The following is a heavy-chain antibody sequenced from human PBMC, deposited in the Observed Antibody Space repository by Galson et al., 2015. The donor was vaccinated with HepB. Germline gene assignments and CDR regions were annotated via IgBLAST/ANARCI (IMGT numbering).Heavy chain of an antibody. CDR3: ARVGNWNYADAFDI. D-gene: IGHD1-7*01. CDR1: GYTFTGYY. Sequence: SVKVSCKASGYTFTGYYMHWVRQAPGQGLEWMGWINPNSGGTNYAQKFQGRVTMTRDTSISTAYMELSRLRSDDTAVYYCARVGNWNYADAFDIWGQGTMVTVSS. CDR2: INPNSGGT. V-gene: IGHV1-2*02. J-gene: IGHJ3*02.